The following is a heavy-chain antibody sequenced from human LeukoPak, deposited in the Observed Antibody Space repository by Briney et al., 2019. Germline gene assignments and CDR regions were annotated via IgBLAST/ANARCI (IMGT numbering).Heavy chain of an antibody. J-gene: IGHJ4*02. CDR2: IKQDGNDK. CDR1: GFTFSSYW. D-gene: IGHD2-2*01. CDR3: ARDSSTSCFDY. V-gene: IGHV3-7*01. Sequence: GGSLRLSCAASGFTFSSYWMSWVRQAPGKGLEWVANIKQDGNDKYYVDSVKGRFTISRDNAKNSLYLHMNSLRAEDTAVYYCARDSSTSCFDYWGQGTLVTVSS.